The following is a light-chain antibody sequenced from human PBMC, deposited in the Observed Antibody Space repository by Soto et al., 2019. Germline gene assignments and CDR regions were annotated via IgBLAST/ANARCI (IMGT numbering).Light chain of an antibody. CDR2: PAS. V-gene: IGKV3-15*01. J-gene: IGKJ1*01. CDR3: QQYNNWPRT. CDR1: QTVTNN. Sequence: IVVTQSPGTLSFSPGESATLSCRASQTVTNNRLARYQQTPGQAPTLLIYPASSRATGIPARFSGSGSGTECPLTIRSLQSEDFAVYYCQQYNNWPRTFGQGTKVDI.